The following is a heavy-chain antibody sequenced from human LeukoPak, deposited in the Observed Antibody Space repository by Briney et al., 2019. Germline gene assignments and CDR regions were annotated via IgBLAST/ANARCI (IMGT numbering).Heavy chain of an antibody. CDR2: IGGSGGST. V-gene: IGHV3-23*01. CDR3: AKEKGDTAVEDAFDM. CDR1: GFTFSNYA. Sequence: GGSLRLSCAASGFTFSNYAMAWVRQAPGKGLEWVSGIGGSGGSTYYADSVKGRFTISRDNSKNTLHLRMSSLRAEDTAVYYCAKEKGDTAVEDAFDMWGQGTMVTVSS. D-gene: IGHD5-18*01. J-gene: IGHJ3*02.